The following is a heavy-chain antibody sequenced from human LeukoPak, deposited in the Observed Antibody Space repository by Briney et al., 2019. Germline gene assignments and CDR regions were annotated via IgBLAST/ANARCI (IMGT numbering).Heavy chain of an antibody. J-gene: IGHJ4*02. CDR3: AKSPIVCSSTSCYGPYYFDY. D-gene: IGHD2-2*01. CDR1: GFTFSSYA. CDR2: ISGSGGST. Sequence: GGSLSFSCAASGFTFSSYAMSWVRQAPGKGLEWVSAISGSGGSTYYADSVKGRFTISRDNSKNTLYLQMNSLSDEDTAVYYCAKSPIVCSSTSCYGPYYFDYWGQGTRVTVSS. V-gene: IGHV3-23*01.